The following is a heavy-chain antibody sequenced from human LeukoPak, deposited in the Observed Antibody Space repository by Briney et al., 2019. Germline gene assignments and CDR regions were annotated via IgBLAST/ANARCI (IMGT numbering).Heavy chain of an antibody. D-gene: IGHD3-10*01. CDR1: GFTFSSYA. Sequence: GGSLRLSCAASGFTFSSYAMHWVRRAPGKGLEWVAVISYDGSNKYYADSVKGRFTISRDNSKNTLYLQMNSLRAEDTAVYYCARDHYYGSGSYQPNYFDYWGQGTLVTVSS. V-gene: IGHV3-30-3*01. CDR2: ISYDGSNK. J-gene: IGHJ4*02. CDR3: ARDHYYGSGSYQPNYFDY.